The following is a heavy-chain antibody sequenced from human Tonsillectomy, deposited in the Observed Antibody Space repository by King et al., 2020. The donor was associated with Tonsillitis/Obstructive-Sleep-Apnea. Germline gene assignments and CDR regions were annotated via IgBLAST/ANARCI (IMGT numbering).Heavy chain of an antibody. CDR1: GGTFNTYP. V-gene: IGHV1-69*01. Sequence: QLVQSGAEVKKPGSSVRVSCKPSGGTFNTYPIIWVRQAPGQGLEWMGGIIPVFGTPNYAQKFHGRVTITAAESTSTAYMELSSLRSEDTAVYYCARGSRTTDDYYYHYMDVWGKGTTVTVSS. CDR3: ARGSRTTDDYYYHYMDV. J-gene: IGHJ6*03. D-gene: IGHD4-11*01. CDR2: IIPVFGTP.